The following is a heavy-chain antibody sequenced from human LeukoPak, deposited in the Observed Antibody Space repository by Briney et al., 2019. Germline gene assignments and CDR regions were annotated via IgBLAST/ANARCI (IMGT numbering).Heavy chain of an antibody. V-gene: IGHV4-59*01. D-gene: IGHD1-26*01. CDR1: GGSISSYY. CDR2: TYYSGST. Sequence: TSETLSLTCTVSGGSISSYYWSWIRQPPGKGLEWIGYTYYSGSTNYNPSLKSRVTISVDTSKNQFSLKLSSVTAADTAVYYCAGSIVGATGGDAFDIWGQGTMVTVSS. J-gene: IGHJ3*02. CDR3: AGSIVGATGGDAFDI.